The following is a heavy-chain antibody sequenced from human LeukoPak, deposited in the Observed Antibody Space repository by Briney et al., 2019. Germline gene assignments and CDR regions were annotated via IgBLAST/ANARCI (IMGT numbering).Heavy chain of an antibody. V-gene: IGHV4-34*01. CDR2: INHSGST. CDR1: GFTFSSYS. CDR3: ARGSKDYYDSSGYYYSHDY. Sequence: GSLRLSCAASGFTFSSYSMNWVRQPPGKGLEWIGEINHSGSTNYNPSLKSRVTISVDTSKNQFSLKLSSVTAADTAVYYCARGSKDYYDSSGYYYSHDYWGQGTLVTVSS. D-gene: IGHD3-22*01. J-gene: IGHJ4*02.